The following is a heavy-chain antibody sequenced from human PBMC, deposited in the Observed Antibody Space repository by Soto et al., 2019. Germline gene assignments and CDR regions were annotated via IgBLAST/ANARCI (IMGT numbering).Heavy chain of an antibody. Sequence: QITLKESGPTLVKPTQTLTLTCTFSGFSLSTNGVGVGWIRQTPGKALEWLALIYWDGDKRYSPSLRSRLTLTNDTSKHQFGLTMSNMDPLDTATYYCARRRGGTYSLDCWGRGTLFTVAS. J-gene: IGHJ4*02. V-gene: IGHV2-5*02. D-gene: IGHD1-26*01. CDR2: IYWDGDK. CDR1: GFSLSTNGVG. CDR3: ARRRGGTYSLDC.